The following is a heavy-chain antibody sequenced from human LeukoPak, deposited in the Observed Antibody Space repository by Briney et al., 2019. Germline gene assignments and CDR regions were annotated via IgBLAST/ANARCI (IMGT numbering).Heavy chain of an antibody. Sequence: GGSLRLSCAASGFSFSGYNMNWVRQAPGKGLDWVSSITSSSAYIYHADSVKGRFTISRDNAKNSLYLQMNSLRAEDTAVYYCARVLRDYYFDFWGQGTLVTVSS. V-gene: IGHV3-21*01. D-gene: IGHD3-9*01. CDR2: ITSSSAYI. CDR1: GFSFSGYN. J-gene: IGHJ4*02. CDR3: ARVLRDYYFDF.